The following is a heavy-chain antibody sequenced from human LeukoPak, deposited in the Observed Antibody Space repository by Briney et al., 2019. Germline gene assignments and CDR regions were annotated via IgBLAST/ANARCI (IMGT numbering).Heavy chain of an antibody. Sequence: SETLSLTCAVSGYSISSGYYWGWIRQPPGKGLEWIGSIYHSGSTYYNPSLKSRVTISVDTSKNQFSLKLSSVTAADTAVYYCARDRQTPVTTSYFDYWGQGTLVTVSS. V-gene: IGHV4-38-2*02. D-gene: IGHD4-17*01. CDR3: ARDRQTPVTTSYFDY. CDR1: GYSISSGYY. J-gene: IGHJ4*02. CDR2: IYHSGST.